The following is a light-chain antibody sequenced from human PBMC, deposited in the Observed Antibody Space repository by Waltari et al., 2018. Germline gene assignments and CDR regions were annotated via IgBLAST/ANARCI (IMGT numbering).Light chain of an antibody. J-gene: IGKJ2*01. CDR2: KSF. V-gene: IGKV1-5*03. CDR3: QQYNIWPYT. Sequence: DIQMTQSPSTLSASVVNRVTITCRASQSISNWLAWYQQKPGKAPKVLIYKSFTLQSGVPSRFSSSGSETEFSLTISSLQPDDFATYYCQQYNIWPYTFGQGTTLEI. CDR1: QSISNW.